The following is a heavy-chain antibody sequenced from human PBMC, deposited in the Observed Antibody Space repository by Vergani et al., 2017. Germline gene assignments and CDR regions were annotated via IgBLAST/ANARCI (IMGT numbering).Heavy chain of an antibody. V-gene: IGHV3-48*01. J-gene: IGHJ4*02. CDR3: ARGPVGTMVRGVFDY. CDR1: GFTFSSYS. CDR2: ISSSSSTL. D-gene: IGHD3-10*01. Sequence: EVQLVESGGGLVQPGGSLRVSCAASGFTFSSYSMHWVRQAPGKGLEWVSYISSSSSTLYYADSVKGRFTISRDNAKNSMYLQMNSLRAEDTAVYYCARGPVGTMVRGVFDYWGQGTLVTVSS.